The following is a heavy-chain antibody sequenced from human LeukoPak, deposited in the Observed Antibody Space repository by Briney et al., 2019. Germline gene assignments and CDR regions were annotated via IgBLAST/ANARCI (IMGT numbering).Heavy chain of an antibody. CDR2: MSGSGGST. J-gene: IGHJ4*02. Sequence: GSLRLSCAASGFTFSSYAMSWVRQTPGKGLEWVSGMSGSGGSTYYADSVKGRFTISRDYSKNILYLQMSSLSAEDTAVYYCAKDSRGWLQSGDYFDYWGQGTLVTVSS. V-gene: IGHV3-23*01. CDR1: GFTFSSYA. D-gene: IGHD5-24*01. CDR3: AKDSRGWLQSGDYFDY.